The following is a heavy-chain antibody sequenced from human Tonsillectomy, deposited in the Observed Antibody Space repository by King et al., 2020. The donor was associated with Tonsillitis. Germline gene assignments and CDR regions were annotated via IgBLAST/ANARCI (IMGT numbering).Heavy chain of an antibody. CDR1: GHTFTGYY. V-gene: IGHV1-2*02. J-gene: IGHJ5*02. CDR3: ARDDCSSTSCNNWFDP. CDR2: INPNSGGT. D-gene: IGHD2-2*01. Sequence: QLVQSGAEVKKPGASVKVSCKASGHTFTGYYMHWVRQAPGQGLEWMGWINPNSGGTNYAQKFQGRVTMTRDTSISTAYMELGRLRSDDTAVYYCARDDCSSTSCNNWFDPWGQGTLVTVSS.